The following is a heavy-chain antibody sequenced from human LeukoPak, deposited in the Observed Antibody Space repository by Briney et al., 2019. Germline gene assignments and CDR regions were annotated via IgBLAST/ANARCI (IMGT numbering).Heavy chain of an antibody. V-gene: IGHV4-39*01. CDR2: IYYSGST. CDR1: GGSISSSSYY. J-gene: IGHJ5*02. D-gene: IGHD6-13*01. CDR3: ARSQLVADNWFDP. Sequence: SETLSLTCTVSGGSISSSSYYWGWIRQPPGKGLEWIGSIYYSGSTYYNPSLKSRVTISVDTSKNQFSLKLSSVAAADTAVYYCARSQLVADNWFDPWGQGTLVTVSS.